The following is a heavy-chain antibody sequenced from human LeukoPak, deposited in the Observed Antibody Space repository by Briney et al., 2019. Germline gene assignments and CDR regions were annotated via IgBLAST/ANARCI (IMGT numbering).Heavy chain of an antibody. CDR3: TTGEWLYRGYDAFDI. J-gene: IGHJ3*02. CDR2: IKSKTDGGTT. V-gene: IGHV3-15*01. Sequence: PGGSLRLSCAASGFTFSNAWMSWVRQAPGKGLEWVGRIKSKTDGGTTDYAAPVKGRFTISRDDSKNTLYLQMNSLKTEDTAVYYCTTGEWLYRGYDAFDIWGQGTMVTVSS. CDR1: GFTFSNAW. D-gene: IGHD3-3*01.